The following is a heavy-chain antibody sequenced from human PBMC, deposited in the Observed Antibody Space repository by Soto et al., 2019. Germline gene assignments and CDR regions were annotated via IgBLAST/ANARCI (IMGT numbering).Heavy chain of an antibody. CDR1: GGSISSYY. CDR3: ARETLAAAGFDY. V-gene: IGHV4-59*01. Sequence: QVQLQESGPGLVKPSETLSLTCTVSGGSISSYYWSWIRQPPGKGLEWIGYIYYSGSTNYNPSLKSRVTISVDTSKNQLSLKLSSVTAADTAVYYCARETLAAAGFDYWGQGTLVTVSS. D-gene: IGHD6-13*01. J-gene: IGHJ4*02. CDR2: IYYSGST.